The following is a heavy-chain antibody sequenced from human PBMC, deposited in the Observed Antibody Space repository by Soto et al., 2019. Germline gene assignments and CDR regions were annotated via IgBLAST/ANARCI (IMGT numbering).Heavy chain of an antibody. CDR3: ARGPTDYYDNSGHYSSDH. J-gene: IGHJ4*02. V-gene: IGHV1-18*01. Sequence: QVQLVQSGAEMKKPGASVKVSCKASGYTFTTYGMTWVRQAPGQGLDWVGWISTHNGNTKYAESLQGRVTMTTDTTTSTAYMELRSLKSDDTAVYYCARGPTDYYDNSGHYSSDHWAQGTLVTVSS. CDR1: GYTFTTYG. D-gene: IGHD3-22*01. CDR2: ISTHNGNT.